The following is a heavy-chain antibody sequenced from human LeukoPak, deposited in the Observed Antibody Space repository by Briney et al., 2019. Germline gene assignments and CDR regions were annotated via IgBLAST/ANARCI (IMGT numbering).Heavy chain of an antibody. Sequence: PSETLSLTCTVSGGSISSSSYYWGWIRQPPGKGLEWIGSIYYSGSTYCNPSLKSRVTISVDTSKNQFSLKLSSVTAADTAVYYCARGDQWLEDYWGQGTLVTVSS. V-gene: IGHV4-39*07. J-gene: IGHJ4*02. CDR2: IYYSGST. CDR1: GGSISSSSYY. CDR3: ARGDQWLEDY. D-gene: IGHD6-19*01.